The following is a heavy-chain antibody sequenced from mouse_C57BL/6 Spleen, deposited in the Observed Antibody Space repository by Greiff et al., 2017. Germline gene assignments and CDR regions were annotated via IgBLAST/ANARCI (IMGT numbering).Heavy chain of an antibody. Sequence: EVQLVESGPGLVKPSQSLSLTCSVTGYSITSGYYWNWIRQFPGNKLEWMGYISYDGSNNYNPSLKNRISITRDTSKNQFFLKLNSVTTEDTATYYCAREISIYYYGSSYNWYFDVWGTGTTVTVSS. CDR1: GYSITSGYY. J-gene: IGHJ1*03. D-gene: IGHD1-1*01. V-gene: IGHV3-6*01. CDR3: AREISIYYYGSSYNWYFDV. CDR2: ISYDGSN.